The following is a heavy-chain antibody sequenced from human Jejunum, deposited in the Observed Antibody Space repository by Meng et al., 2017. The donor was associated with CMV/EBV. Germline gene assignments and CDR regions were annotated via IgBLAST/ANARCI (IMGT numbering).Heavy chain of an antibody. CDR2: INTNTGTP. D-gene: IGHD5-24*01. Sequence: SGSSFITSGLNWVRQAPGQRLEWMGWINTNTGTPTYAQDFTGRFVFSLDTSVSTTYLQINSLRTEDSAVYYCTRGDGDHSSKFDYWGQGTLVTVSS. CDR1: GSSFITSG. CDR3: TRGDGDHSSKFDY. V-gene: IGHV7-4-1*02. J-gene: IGHJ4*02.